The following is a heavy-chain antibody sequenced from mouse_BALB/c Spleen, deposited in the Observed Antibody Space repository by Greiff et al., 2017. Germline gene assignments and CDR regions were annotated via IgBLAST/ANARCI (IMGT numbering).Heavy chain of an antibody. J-gene: IGHJ2*01. CDR2: ISYSGST. CDR1: GYSITSDYA. D-gene: IGHD4-1*01. CDR3: ARGANWGYFDY. Sequence: VQLQQSGPGLVKPSQSLSLTCTVTGYSITSDYAWNWIRQFPGNKLEWMGYISYSGSTSYNPSLKSRISITRDTSKNQFFLQLNSVTTEDTATYYCARGANWGYFDYWGQGTTLTVSS. V-gene: IGHV3-2*02.